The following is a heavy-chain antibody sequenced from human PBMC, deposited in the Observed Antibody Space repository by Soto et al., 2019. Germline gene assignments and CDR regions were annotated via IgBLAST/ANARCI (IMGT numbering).Heavy chain of an antibody. Sequence: EVQLVESGGGLVQPGGSLRLSCAASGFTFSSNWMHWVRQGPGKGLVWVSRIDNDGSSIDYADSVQGRFTISRDNAKNTLYLEMSSLRADDTAVYYCASGSGWYSPDYWGQGTLVTVSS. CDR1: GFTFSSNW. J-gene: IGHJ4*02. CDR2: IDNDGSSI. CDR3: ASGSGWYSPDY. V-gene: IGHV3-74*01. D-gene: IGHD6-19*01.